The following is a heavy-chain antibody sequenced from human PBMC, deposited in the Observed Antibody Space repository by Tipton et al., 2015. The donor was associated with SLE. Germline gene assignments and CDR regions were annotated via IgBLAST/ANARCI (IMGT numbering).Heavy chain of an antibody. D-gene: IGHD3-16*01. CDR1: GGSFSGYY. CDR2: INHGGST. CDR3: ARDGVRKGWWFFDL. J-gene: IGHJ2*01. V-gene: IGHV4-34*01. Sequence: TLSLTCAVYGGSFSGYYWTWIRQPPGKGLEWIGEINHGGSTNYNPSLKSRVTISEDTSKNQFSLKLTSVTAADTALYYCARDGVRKGWWFFDLWGRGTLVTVSS.